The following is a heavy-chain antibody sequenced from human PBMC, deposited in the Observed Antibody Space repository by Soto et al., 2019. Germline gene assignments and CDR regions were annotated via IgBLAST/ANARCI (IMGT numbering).Heavy chain of an antibody. Sequence: PGGSLRLSCAASGFTFSNAWINWVRQAPGKGLEWVGRIKSKTDGGTTDFAAPVKGRFAISRDDSKNMVYLQMNSLRAEDTAVYYCARDRIVVVPAAMRNYYYYGMDVWGQGTTVTVSS. CDR1: GFTFSNAW. CDR2: IKSKTDGGTT. D-gene: IGHD2-2*01. V-gene: IGHV3-15*07. CDR3: ARDRIVVVPAAMRNYYYYGMDV. J-gene: IGHJ6*02.